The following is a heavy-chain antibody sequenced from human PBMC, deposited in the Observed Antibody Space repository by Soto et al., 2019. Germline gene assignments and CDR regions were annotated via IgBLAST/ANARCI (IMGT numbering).Heavy chain of an antibody. CDR1: GGSISSGGYY. V-gene: IGHV4-31*03. J-gene: IGHJ6*01. D-gene: IGHD2-21*01. CDR2: IYYSGST. Sequence: PSETLSLTCTVSGGSISSGGYYWSWLRQHPGKGLEWIGYIYYSGSTYYNPSLKSRVTISVDTSKNQFSLKLSSVTAADTAVYYCARGVVQNLYGVDGWGQGTTVTVSS. CDR3: ARGVVQNLYGVDG.